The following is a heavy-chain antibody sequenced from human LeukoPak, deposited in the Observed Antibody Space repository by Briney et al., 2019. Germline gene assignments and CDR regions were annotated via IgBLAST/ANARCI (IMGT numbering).Heavy chain of an antibody. CDR1: GXTFSSCE. V-gene: IGHV3-48*03. J-gene: IGHJ3*01. Sequence: GGSLRLSWAASGXTFSSCEMSWVRQAPAKGLESVSYISSSGSIIYYADSVKGRFTISRDSAKNSLYLQMNSLRAEDTAVYYCAIHDYRSNSDAFDVWGQGTMVTVSS. CDR3: AIHDYRSNSDAFDV. D-gene: IGHD4-23*01. CDR2: ISSSGSII.